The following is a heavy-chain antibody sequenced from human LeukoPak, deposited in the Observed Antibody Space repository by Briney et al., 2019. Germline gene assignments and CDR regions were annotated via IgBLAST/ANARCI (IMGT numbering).Heavy chain of an antibody. J-gene: IGHJ4*02. Sequence: ASVNVSCKASGYTFTSYDINWVRQATGQGLEWMGWMNPNSGNTGYAQKFQGRVTITRNTSISTAYMELSSLRSEDTAVYYCARGSYSSSSENDYWGQGTLVTVSS. D-gene: IGHD6-6*01. CDR2: MNPNSGNT. CDR1: GYTFTSYD. CDR3: ARGSYSSSSENDY. V-gene: IGHV1-8*01.